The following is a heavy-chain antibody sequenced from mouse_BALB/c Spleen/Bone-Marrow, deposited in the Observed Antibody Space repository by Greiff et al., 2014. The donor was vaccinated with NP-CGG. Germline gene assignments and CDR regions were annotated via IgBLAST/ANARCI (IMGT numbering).Heavy chain of an antibody. V-gene: IGHV1-20*02. D-gene: IGHD1-1*01. CDR1: GYSFTGYF. J-gene: IGHJ4*01. CDR2: INPYNGDT. CDR3: AREGYYYGSSYGNAMDY. Sequence: VQLQQSGPELVKPGASVKISCKASGYSFTGYFMNWVMQSHGKSLEWIGRINPYNGDTFYNQKFKGKATLTVDKSSSTAHMELRSLASEDSAVYYRAREGYYYGSSYGNAMDYWGQGTSVTVSS.